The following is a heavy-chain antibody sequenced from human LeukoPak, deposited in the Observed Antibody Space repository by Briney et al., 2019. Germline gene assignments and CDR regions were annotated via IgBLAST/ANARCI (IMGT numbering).Heavy chain of an antibody. Sequence: SQTLSLTCAVSGGSISSGGYSWSWIRQPPGKGLEWIGYIYHSGSTYYNPSLKSRVTISVERSKNQFSLKLSSVTAADTAVYYCARVRGGYYFDYWGQGTLVTVSS. CDR2: IYHSGST. J-gene: IGHJ4*02. CDR3: ARVRGGYYFDY. CDR1: GGSISSGGYS. D-gene: IGHD3-16*01. V-gene: IGHV4-30-2*01.